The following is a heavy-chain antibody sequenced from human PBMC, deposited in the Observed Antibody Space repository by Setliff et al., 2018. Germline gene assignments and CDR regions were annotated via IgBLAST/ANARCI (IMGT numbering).Heavy chain of an antibody. J-gene: IGHJ5*02. CDR2: INPNSGGT. D-gene: IGHD1-26*01. CDR1: GYTFTGYY. CDR3: ARDRMISGSNWFDP. V-gene: IGHV1-2*02. Sequence: GASVKVSCKASGYTFTGYYMHWVRQAPGQGLEWMGWINPNSGGTNYAQKFQGRVTMTRDTSISTAYMELSRLRSDDTAVYYCARDRMISGSNWFDPWGQGALVTSPQ.